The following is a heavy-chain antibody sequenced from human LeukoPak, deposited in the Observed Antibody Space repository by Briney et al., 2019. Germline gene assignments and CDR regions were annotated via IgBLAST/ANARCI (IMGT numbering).Heavy chain of an antibody. CDR3: ARDRYYFGSGLDC. CDR2: INWHGGST. D-gene: IGHD3-10*01. Sequence: GGSLRLSCAASGFTVSSKYMSWVRQAPGKGLEWVSGINWHGGSTGYADSVKGRFTVSRDNANNSLYLEMNSLRAEDTALYYCARDRYYFGSGLDCWGQGTLVTVSS. V-gene: IGHV3-20*04. CDR1: GFTVSSKY. J-gene: IGHJ4*02.